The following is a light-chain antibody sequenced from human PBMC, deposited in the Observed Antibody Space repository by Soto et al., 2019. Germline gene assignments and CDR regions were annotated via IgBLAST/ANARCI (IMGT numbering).Light chain of an antibody. V-gene: IGKV1-39*01. CDR1: QSISNN. CDR2: AAS. CDR3: QQTYSSST. Sequence: IQMTQSPSSLSASVGDRVTITFRASQSISNNLNWYHQKPGKPPKLLIFAASTLQSGVPSRFSGGGSGTDFTLTINSLQPEDFATYYCQQTYSSSTFGPGTKVDIK. J-gene: IGKJ3*01.